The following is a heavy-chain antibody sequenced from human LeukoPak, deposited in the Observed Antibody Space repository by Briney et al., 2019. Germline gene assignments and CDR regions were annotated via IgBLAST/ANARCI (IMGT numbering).Heavy chain of an antibody. CDR1: GYTFTGYY. CDR3: ARCPSGYDDFDI. D-gene: IGHD1-26*01. J-gene: IGHJ3*02. CDR2: INPNSGGT. V-gene: IGHV1-2*02. Sequence: ASVKVSCKASGYTFTGYYMHWVRQAPGQGLEWMGWINPNSGGTNYAQKFQGRVTMTRDTSISTAYMELSRLRSDDTAVYYCARCPSGYDDFDIWGQWTMVTVSS.